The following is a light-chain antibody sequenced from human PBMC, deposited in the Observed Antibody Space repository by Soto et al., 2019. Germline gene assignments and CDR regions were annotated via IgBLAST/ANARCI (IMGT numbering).Light chain of an antibody. Sequence: EIVLTQSPGTLSLSPGERATLSCRASESVSNDHLACYKRKPGQAPRLLIYGASYRTTDIPYRFSGSGCETHFALTIARHETEGLGVYLCQQYDSTPPTCGLGTKVQI. CDR2: GAS. CDR3: QQYDSTPPT. V-gene: IGKV3-20*01. J-gene: IGKJ1*01. CDR1: ESVSNDH.